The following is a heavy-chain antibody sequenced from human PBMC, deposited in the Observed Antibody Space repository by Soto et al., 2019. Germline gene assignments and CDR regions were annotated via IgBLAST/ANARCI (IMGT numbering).Heavy chain of an antibody. CDR2: ISSSSSYI. CDR3: ARVCDWSGYFRSYYYYMDV. J-gene: IGHJ6*03. D-gene: IGHD3-3*01. Sequence: EVQLVESGGGLVKPGGSLRLSCAASGFTFSSYSMNWVRQAPGKGLEWVSSISSSSSYIYYADSVKGRFTISRDNAKNSLYLQMNSLRAEDTAVYYCARVCDWSGYFRSYYYYMDVWAKGPRSPSP. V-gene: IGHV3-21*01. CDR1: GFTFSSYS.